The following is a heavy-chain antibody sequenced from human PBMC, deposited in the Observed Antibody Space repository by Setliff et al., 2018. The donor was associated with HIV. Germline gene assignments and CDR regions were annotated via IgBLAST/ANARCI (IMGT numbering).Heavy chain of an antibody. CDR3: ARGGGTSSPIDYHYYIDV. CDR2: IYYTGSP. V-gene: IGHV4-39*01. J-gene: IGHJ6*03. CDR1: GDSISSSIYY. Sequence: TSETLSLTCTVSGDSISSSIYYWGWVRQPPGKGLEWIGGIYYTGSPFYNPSLKSRVTISVDTSSNQFSLKLSSVTAADTAVYYCARGGGTSSPIDYHYYIDVWGKGTTVTVSS. D-gene: IGHD6-6*01.